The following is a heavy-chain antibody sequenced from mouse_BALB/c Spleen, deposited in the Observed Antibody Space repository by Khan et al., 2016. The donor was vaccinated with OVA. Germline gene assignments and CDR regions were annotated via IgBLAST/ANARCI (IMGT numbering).Heavy chain of an antibody. CDR2: INPSTDYT. CDR1: GYTFTNYW. Sequence: VQLQESGAELAKPWASVKMSCKASGYTFTNYWIHWVKQRPGQGLEWIGYINPSTDYTEYNQKFKDKATLNADKSSSTAYMQLTILTSDASSHYYCVNHCSSSAWFTYWGQGTLVTVSA. V-gene: IGHV1-7*01. D-gene: IGHD1-1*01. CDR3: VNHCSSSAWFTY. J-gene: IGHJ3*01.